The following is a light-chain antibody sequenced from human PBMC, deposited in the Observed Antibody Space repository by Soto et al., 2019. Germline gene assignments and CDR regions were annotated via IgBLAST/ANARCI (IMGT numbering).Light chain of an antibody. CDR1: QGLSTY. Sequence: DIQITQSPSSVSASVGDRVTITCRASQGLSTYLAWYQQKPGKAPKLLIYAASNLQSGVPSRFSGSGSGTDFTLTISSLQPEDFATYYCQQSYSTPQTFGQGTRLEIK. V-gene: IGKV1-12*01. CDR3: QQSYSTPQT. J-gene: IGKJ5*01. CDR2: AAS.